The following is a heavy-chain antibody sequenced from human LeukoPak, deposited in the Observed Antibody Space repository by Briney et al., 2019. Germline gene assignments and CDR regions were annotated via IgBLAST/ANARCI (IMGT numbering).Heavy chain of an antibody. CDR2: ISSSSSTI. V-gene: IGHV3-48*02. J-gene: IGHJ4*02. Sequence: EAGGSLRLSCAASGFTFSSYSMNWVRQAPGKGLEWVSYISSSSSTIYYADSVKGRFTISRDNAKKSLYLQMSSLRDEDTAVYYCARVDTYRHFDYWGQGTLVTVSS. CDR3: ARVDTYRHFDY. CDR1: GFTFSSYS.